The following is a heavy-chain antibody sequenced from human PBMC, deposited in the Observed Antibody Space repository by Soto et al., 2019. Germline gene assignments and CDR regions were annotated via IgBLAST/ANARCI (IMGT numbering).Heavy chain of an antibody. V-gene: IGHV3-64*01. CDR1: GFTFSSYA. Sequence: GGSLRLSCAASGFTFSSYAMHWVRQAPGKGLEYVSAISSNGGSTYYANSVKGRFTISRDNSKNTLYLQMGSLRAEDMAVYYCARARGFEGFYWYFDLWGRGTLVTVSS. J-gene: IGHJ2*01. D-gene: IGHD3-10*01. CDR3: ARARGFEGFYWYFDL. CDR2: ISSNGGST.